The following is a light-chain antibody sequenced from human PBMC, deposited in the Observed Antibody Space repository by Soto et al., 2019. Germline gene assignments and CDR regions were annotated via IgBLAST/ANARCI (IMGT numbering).Light chain of an antibody. CDR3: QQSYSAPFT. CDR2: AAS. V-gene: IGKV1-39*01. Sequence: DIQMTQSPSSLSASVGDRVTITCRASQSISNYLNWYQRKPGKAPKLLIYAASSLQSGVPSRFSGSGSVTDFTLTINSLQPEDLATYDCQQSYSAPFTFGPGTKVDIK. J-gene: IGKJ3*01. CDR1: QSISNY.